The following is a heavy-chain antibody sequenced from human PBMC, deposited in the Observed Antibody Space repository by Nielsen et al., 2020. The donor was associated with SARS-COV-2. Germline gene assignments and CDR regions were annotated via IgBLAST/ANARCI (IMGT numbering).Heavy chain of an antibody. D-gene: IGHD6-13*01. J-gene: IGHJ4*02. CDR3: ARLGTAAGLDY. Sequence: GGSLRLSCVASGFTFSSYSMNWVRQAPGKGLEWVSSISSSSSYIYYADSVKGRFTISRDNAKNSLYLQMNSLRAEDTAVYYCARLGTAAGLDYWGQGTLVTVSS. CDR1: GFTFSSYS. V-gene: IGHV3-21*01. CDR2: ISSSSSYI.